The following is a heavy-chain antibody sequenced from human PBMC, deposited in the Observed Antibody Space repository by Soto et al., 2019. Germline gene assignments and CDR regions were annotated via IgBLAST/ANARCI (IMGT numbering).Heavy chain of an antibody. Sequence: GGSLRLSCAASGFTVSSNYMSWVRQAPGKGLEWVSVIYSGGSTYYADSVKGRFTISRDNSKNTLYLQMNSLRAEDTAVYYCARDRVEYSSSSLWFDPWGQGTLVTVSS. CDR1: GFTVSSNY. J-gene: IGHJ5*02. D-gene: IGHD6-6*01. CDR3: ARDRVEYSSSSLWFDP. V-gene: IGHV3-66*01. CDR2: IYSGGST.